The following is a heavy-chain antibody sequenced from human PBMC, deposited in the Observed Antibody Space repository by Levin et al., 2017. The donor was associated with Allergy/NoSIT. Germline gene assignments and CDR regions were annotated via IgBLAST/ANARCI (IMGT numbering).Heavy chain of an antibody. V-gene: IGHV1-18*04. D-gene: IGHD3-10*01. Sequence: PMASVKVSCEASGYSFRSYGINWVRQAPGQGLEWMGWISTYNGNTIYALRFQGRVTMTTDTSTNTVYMELRSLRSDDTGVYYCAREISMVRGRGRQNWLDPWGQGTLVTVSS. CDR3: AREISMVRGRGRQNWLDP. CDR2: ISTYNGNT. CDR1: GYSFRSYG. J-gene: IGHJ5*02.